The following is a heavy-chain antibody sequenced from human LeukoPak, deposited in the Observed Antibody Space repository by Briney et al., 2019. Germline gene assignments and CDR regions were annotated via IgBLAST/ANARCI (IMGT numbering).Heavy chain of an antibody. D-gene: IGHD3-22*01. V-gene: IGHV3-53*01. CDR3: ARDLNYYDSSGYGH. CDR2: IYSGGSP. Sequence: GGSLRLSCAASGFTFSDYSLNWVRQAPGKGLEWVSVIYSGGSPYYADSVKGRFTISRDNSKNTLYLQMNSLRAEDTAVYYCARDLNYYDSSGYGHWGQGTLVTVSS. J-gene: IGHJ4*02. CDR1: GFTFSDYS.